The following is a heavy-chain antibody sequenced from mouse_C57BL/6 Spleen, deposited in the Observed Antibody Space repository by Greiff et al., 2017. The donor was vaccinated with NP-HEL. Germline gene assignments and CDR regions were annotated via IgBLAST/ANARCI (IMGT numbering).Heavy chain of an antibody. Sequence: VQLQQSGPELVKPGASVKMSCKAFGYTFTDYNMHWVKQSHGKSLEWIGYINPNNGGTSYNQKFKGKATLTVNKSSSTAYMELRSLTSEDSAVYYCARSGYYGSSAAYWGQGTLVTVSA. D-gene: IGHD1-1*01. CDR1: GYTFTDYN. CDR3: ARSGYYGSSAAY. CDR2: INPNNGGT. V-gene: IGHV1-22*01. J-gene: IGHJ3*01.